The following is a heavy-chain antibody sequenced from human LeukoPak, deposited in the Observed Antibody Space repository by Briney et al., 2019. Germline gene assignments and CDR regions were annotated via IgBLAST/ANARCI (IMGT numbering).Heavy chain of an antibody. Sequence: SETLSLTCAVYGGSFSGYYWSWIRQPPGKGLEWIGEINHSGSTNYNPSLKSRVTISVDTSKNQFSLKLSSVTAADTAVYYCARAGRYCSGTSCYSSWFDPWGQGTLVTVSS. V-gene: IGHV4-34*01. CDR2: INHSGST. J-gene: IGHJ5*02. D-gene: IGHD2-2*01. CDR1: GGSFSGYY. CDR3: ARAGRYCSGTSCYSSWFDP.